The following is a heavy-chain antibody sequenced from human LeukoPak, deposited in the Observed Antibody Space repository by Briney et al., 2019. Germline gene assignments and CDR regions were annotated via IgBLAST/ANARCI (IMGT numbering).Heavy chain of an antibody. CDR2: INPSGGGA. CDR1: GYTFTSYG. V-gene: IGHV1-46*01. CDR3: ARDVSHSGSRDARWFDP. Sequence: ASVKVSCKASGYTFTSYGISWVRQAPGQGLEWMGIINPSGGGASYAQKFQGRVTMTRDMSTNTFYMELSGLRFEDTAVYYCARDVSHSGSRDARWFDPWGQGTLVTVSS. D-gene: IGHD6-13*01. J-gene: IGHJ5*02.